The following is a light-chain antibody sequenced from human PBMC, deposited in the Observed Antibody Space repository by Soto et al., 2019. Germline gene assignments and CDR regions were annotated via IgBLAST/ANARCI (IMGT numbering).Light chain of an antibody. CDR1: QSVNSNY. V-gene: IGKV3-20*01. Sequence: IVLTQSPGTLSLSPGERATLSCRASQSVNSNYLAWYQQKPGQAPRLLIYGASSRASGIPDRLSGSGSGTDFTLTISRLEPEDFAVYYCQQYGRSPWTFGQGTKVEIK. CDR3: QQYGRSPWT. CDR2: GAS. J-gene: IGKJ1*01.